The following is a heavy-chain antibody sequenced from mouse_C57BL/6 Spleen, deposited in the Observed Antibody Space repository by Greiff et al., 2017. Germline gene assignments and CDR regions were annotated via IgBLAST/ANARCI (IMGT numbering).Heavy chain of an antibody. D-gene: IGHD1-1*01. J-gene: IGHJ1*03. Sequence: DVKLVESGEGLVKPGGSLKLSCAASGFTFSSYAMSWVRQTPEQRLEWVAYISSGGDYIYYADTVKGRFTISRDNASNTLFLQMSSLKSEDTAMYYCTRARGGSSRWYFGVGGTGTTVTVS. V-gene: IGHV5-9-1*02. CDR1: GFTFSSYA. CDR2: ISSGGDYI. CDR3: TRARGGSSRWYFGV.